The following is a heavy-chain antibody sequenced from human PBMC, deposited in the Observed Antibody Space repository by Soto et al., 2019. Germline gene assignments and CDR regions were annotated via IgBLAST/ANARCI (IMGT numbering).Heavy chain of an antibody. CDR3: AKDWDPFGAFDI. D-gene: IGHD1-26*01. V-gene: IGHV3-23*01. CDR2: ISGSGGST. CDR1: GFTFSSYA. Sequence: QPGGSLRLPCAASGFTFSSYAMSWVRQAPGKGLEWVSAISGSGGSTYYADSVKGRFTISRDNSKNTLYLQMNSLRAEDTAVYYCAKDWDPFGAFDIWGQGTMVTVSS. J-gene: IGHJ3*02.